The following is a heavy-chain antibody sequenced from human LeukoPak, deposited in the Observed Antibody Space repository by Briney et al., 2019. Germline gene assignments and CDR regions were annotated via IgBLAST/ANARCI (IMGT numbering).Heavy chain of an antibody. J-gene: IGHJ3*02. CDR1: GYTFTGYY. CDR3: ARNSRGYCSGGSCPGRRWGAFDI. CDR2: INPNSGGT. V-gene: IGHV1-2*02. D-gene: IGHD2-15*01. Sequence: GASVKVSCKASGYTFTGYYMHWVRQAPGQGLEWMGWINPNSGGTNYAQKFQGRVTMTRDTSISTAYMELSRLRSDDTAVYYCARNSRGYCSGGSCPGRRWGAFDIWGQGTMVTVSS.